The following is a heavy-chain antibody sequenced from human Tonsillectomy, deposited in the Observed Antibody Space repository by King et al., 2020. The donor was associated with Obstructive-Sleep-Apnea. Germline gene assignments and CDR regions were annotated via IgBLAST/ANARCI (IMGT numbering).Heavy chain of an antibody. CDR2: INHSGGT. Sequence: VQLQQWGAALLKPSETLSLTCAVYGGSFSDYYWSWIRQPPGMGLGWIGEINHSGGTNYNPSLKSRVTISVDTSKNQFSLNLNSLTAADAAVYYCARGPSTVTHDFDYWGQGTLVTVSS. CDR1: GGSFSDYY. J-gene: IGHJ4*02. CDR3: ARGPSTVTHDFDY. V-gene: IGHV4-34*01. D-gene: IGHD4-17*01.